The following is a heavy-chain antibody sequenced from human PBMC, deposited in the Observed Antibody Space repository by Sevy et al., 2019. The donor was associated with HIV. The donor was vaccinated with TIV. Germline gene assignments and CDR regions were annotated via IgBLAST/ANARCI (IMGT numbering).Heavy chain of an antibody. CDR3: ARRPTDQSGSYWFDP. CDR2: IKTDGSDT. D-gene: IGHD1-26*01. CDR1: GFTFSSYW. V-gene: IGHV3-74*01. Sequence: GGSLRLSCAASGFTFSSYWMHWVRQAPGKGLVWVSRIKTDGSDTSYADSVKGRFTISRDNTKNTLYLQMYSLRAEDTAVYYCARRPTDQSGSYWFDPWGQGTLVTVSS. J-gene: IGHJ5*02.